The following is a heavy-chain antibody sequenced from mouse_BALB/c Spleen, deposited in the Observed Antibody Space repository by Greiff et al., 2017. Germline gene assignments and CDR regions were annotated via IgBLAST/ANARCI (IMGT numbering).Heavy chain of an antibody. CDR1: GFTFSSYA. J-gene: IGHJ4*01. D-gene: IGHD4-1*01. CDR2: ISSGGSYT. V-gene: IGHV5-9-4*01. CDR3: ARLTGTFMDY. Sequence: EVKLVESGGGLVKPGGSLKLSCAASGFTFSSYAMSWVRQSPEKRLEWVAEISSGGSYTYYPDTVTGRFTISRDNAKNTLYLEMSSLRSEDTAMYYCARLTGTFMDYWGQGTSVTVSS.